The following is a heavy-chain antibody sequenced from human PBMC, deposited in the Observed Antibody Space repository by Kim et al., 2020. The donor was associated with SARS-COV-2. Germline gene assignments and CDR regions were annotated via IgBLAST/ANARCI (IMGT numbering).Heavy chain of an antibody. Sequence: DGSSTSYADSVKGRFTISRDNAKNTLYLQMNSLRAEDTAVYYCARELYHWGQGTLVTVSS. CDR3: ARELYH. CDR2: DGSST. J-gene: IGHJ4*02. V-gene: IGHV3-74*01. D-gene: IGHD2-8*01.